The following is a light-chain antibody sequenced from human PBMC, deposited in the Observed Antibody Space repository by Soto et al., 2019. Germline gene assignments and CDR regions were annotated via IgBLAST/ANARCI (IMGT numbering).Light chain of an antibody. J-gene: IGLJ3*02. Sequence: QSVLTQPPSASGTPGQRVTISCSGSNSNIGRNTVNWYQQFPGAAPNLLIHSDNERPSGVPDRFSGSRSGTSAPLAISGLQSEDEADYYCAAWDESPNVPVFGGGTKLTV. CDR2: SDN. CDR1: NSNIGRNT. CDR3: AAWDESPNVPV. V-gene: IGLV1-44*01.